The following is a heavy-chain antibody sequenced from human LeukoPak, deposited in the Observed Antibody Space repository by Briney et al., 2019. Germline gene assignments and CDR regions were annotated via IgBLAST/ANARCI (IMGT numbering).Heavy chain of an antibody. Sequence: ASVKVSCKASGYTFTSYYMHWVRQAPGQGLEWMGVINPSGGSTSYAQKFQGRVTMTRDTSTSTVYMELSSLRSEDTAVYYCARSVSGVVPAWIPSYYFDYWGQGTLVTVSS. D-gene: IGHD2-2*01. CDR1: GYTFTSYY. CDR2: INPSGGST. V-gene: IGHV1-46*01. J-gene: IGHJ4*02. CDR3: ARSVSGVVPAWIPSYYFDY.